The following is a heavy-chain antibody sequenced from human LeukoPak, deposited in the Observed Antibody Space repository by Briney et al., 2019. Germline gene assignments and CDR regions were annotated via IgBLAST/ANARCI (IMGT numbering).Heavy chain of an antibody. V-gene: IGHV3-23*01. J-gene: IGHJ4*02. CDR2: ISGSGGST. Sequence: QAGGSLRLSCAASGFTFSSYGMSWVRQAPGKGLEWVSAISGSGGSTYYADSVKGRFTISRDNSKNTLYLQMNSLRAEDTAVYYCASTERLLWFGEYYWGQGTLVTVSS. CDR1: GFTFSSYG. D-gene: IGHD3-10*01. CDR3: ASTERLLWFGEYY.